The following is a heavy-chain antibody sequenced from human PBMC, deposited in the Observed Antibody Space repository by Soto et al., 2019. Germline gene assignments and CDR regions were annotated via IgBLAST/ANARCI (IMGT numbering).Heavy chain of an antibody. CDR3: AKSLRTLYIASPTFDF. CDR1: GFTFSSYA. V-gene: IGHV3-23*01. Sequence: EVQLLESGGGLVQPGGSLRLSCAASGFTFSSYAMSLVRQAPGKGLEWVSAIDGTGSDAYYADSVKGRFTISRDNSRNTLTLQMNSLRAEDTAVYYCAKSLRTLYIASPTFDFWGQGTLVTVSS. CDR2: IDGTGSDA. J-gene: IGHJ4*02. D-gene: IGHD2-21*01.